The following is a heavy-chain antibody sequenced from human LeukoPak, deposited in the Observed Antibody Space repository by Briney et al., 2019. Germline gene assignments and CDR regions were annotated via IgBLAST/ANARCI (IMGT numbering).Heavy chain of an antibody. CDR3: ARGGTGYIDY. V-gene: IGHV4/OR15-8*01. J-gene: IGHJ4*02. CDR1: GDSISSNNW. D-gene: IGHD6-25*01. CDR2: IYHSESA. Sequence: SETLSLTCVVSGDSISSNNWWSWVRQPPGKGLEWIGEIYHSESANYNPSLKSRVTISVDKSKNQFSLKLSSVTAADTAVYYCARGGTGYIDYWGQGTLVTVSS.